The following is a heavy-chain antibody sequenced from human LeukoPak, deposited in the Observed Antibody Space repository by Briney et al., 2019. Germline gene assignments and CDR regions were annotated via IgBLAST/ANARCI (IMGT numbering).Heavy chain of an antibody. V-gene: IGHV4-59*01. J-gene: IGHJ4*02. CDR1: GGSISNYY. D-gene: IGHD3-10*01. Sequence: SETLSLTCTVPGGSISNYYWSWIRQPPGKGLEWIGYIYYSGSTNYNPSLKGRVTISVDTSKNQFFLKLSSVTAADTAVYYCARDSLWFGGIDYWGQGTLVTVSS. CDR3: ARDSLWFGGIDY. CDR2: IYYSGST.